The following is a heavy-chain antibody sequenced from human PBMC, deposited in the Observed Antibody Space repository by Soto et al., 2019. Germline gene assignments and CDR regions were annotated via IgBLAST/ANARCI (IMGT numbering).Heavy chain of an antibody. CDR2: IIPMFGTA. J-gene: IGHJ6*02. CDR3: ARDRGYCRGGGCSSYFYGMDV. CDR1: GGTLSSYA. V-gene: IGHV1-69*12. D-gene: IGHD2-15*01. Sequence: QVQLVQSGAEVKKPGSSVKVSCKASGGTLSSYAINWVRQAPGQGLEWMGVIIPMFGTANYAQKFQGRVTVTADESTSTAYMKLSSLRSEDTAVYYCARDRGYCRGGGCSSYFYGMDVWGQGTTVTVSS.